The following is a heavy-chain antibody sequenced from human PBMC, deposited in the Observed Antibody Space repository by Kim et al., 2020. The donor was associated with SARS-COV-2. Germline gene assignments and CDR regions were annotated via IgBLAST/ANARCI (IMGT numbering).Heavy chain of an antibody. CDR1: GFTFSSYG. J-gene: IGHJ6*02. V-gene: IGHV3-33*01. D-gene: IGHD3-10*01. Sequence: GGSLRLSCAASGFTFSSYGMHWVRQAPGKGLEWVAVIWYDGSNKYYADSVKGRFTISRDNSKNTLYLQMNSLRAEDTAVYYCASVTSGSGSYYKFDYYGMDVWGQGTTVTVSS. CDR3: ASVTSGSGSYYKFDYYGMDV. CDR2: IWYDGSNK.